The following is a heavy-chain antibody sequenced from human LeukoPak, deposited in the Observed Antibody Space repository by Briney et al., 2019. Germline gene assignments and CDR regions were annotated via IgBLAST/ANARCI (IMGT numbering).Heavy chain of an antibody. D-gene: IGHD5-12*01. CDR1: GGTFSSYA. Sequence: SVKVSCKASGGTFSSYAISWVRQAPGQGLEWMGRIIPILGTANYAQKFQGRVTITADESTSTAYMELSSLRSEDTAVYYCAGALPGYSGYGLDWGQGTLVTVSS. CDR3: AGALPGYSGYGLD. CDR2: IIPILGTA. V-gene: IGHV1-69*11. J-gene: IGHJ4*02.